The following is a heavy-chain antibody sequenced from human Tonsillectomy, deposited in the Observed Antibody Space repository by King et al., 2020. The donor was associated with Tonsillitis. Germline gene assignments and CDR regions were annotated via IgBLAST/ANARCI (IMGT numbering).Heavy chain of an antibody. CDR1: G. Sequence: GMHWVRQAPGKGLEWVAVISKDGDIEYYADSVKGRFTISRDNSKNTLYLHMNSLRGDDTAVYYCATDNPSMPPPCWGQGPQVTVSS. V-gene: IGHV3-30*03. CDR3: ATDNPSMPPPC. CDR2: ISKDGDIE. D-gene: IGHD1-14*01. J-gene: IGHJ4*02.